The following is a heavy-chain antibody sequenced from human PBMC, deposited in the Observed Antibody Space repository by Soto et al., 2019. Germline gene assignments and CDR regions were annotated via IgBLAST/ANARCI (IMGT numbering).Heavy chain of an antibody. CDR3: ATGRDQGYYYYGMDV. Sequence: SETLSLTCTVSGGSISSYYWSWIRQPPGKGLEWIGYIYYSGSTNYNPSLKSRVTISVDTSKNQFSLKLSSVTAADTAVYYCATGRDQGYYYYGMDVWGQGTTVTVSS. V-gene: IGHV4-59*01. J-gene: IGHJ6*02. CDR2: IYYSGST. CDR1: GGSISSYY. D-gene: IGHD2-2*01.